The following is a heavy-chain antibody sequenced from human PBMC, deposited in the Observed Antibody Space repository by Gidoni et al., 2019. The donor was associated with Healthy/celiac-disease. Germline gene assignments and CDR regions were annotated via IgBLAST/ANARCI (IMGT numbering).Heavy chain of an antibody. V-gene: IGHV3-23*01. D-gene: IGHD3-22*01. J-gene: IGHJ4*02. Sequence: EVQLLESGGGLVQPGGSLRLSCAASGFTFSSYAMSWVRPAPGKGLEWVSAILGSGGSTYYADSVKGRFTISRDNSKNTLYLQMNSLRAEDTAVYYCAKDSIVVVTQFDYWGQGTLVTVSS. CDR2: ILGSGGST. CDR1: GFTFSSYA. CDR3: AKDSIVVVTQFDY.